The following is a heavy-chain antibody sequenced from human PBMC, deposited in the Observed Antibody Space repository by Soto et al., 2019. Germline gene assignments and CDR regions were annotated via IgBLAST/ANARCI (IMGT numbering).Heavy chain of an antibody. CDR1: GFAFQNHG. Sequence: EVQLVESGGSVIRPGGSLRLSCAASGFAFQNHGMAWVRQVPGKGLEWVAGISGSGVNAGYADSVKGRFTISRDNGDNSLLPEKNKPGGEEPALFPCAREPAWPYLFLDPWGRGTL. V-gene: IGHV3-20*01. CDR3: AREPAWPYLFLDP. D-gene: IGHD2-21*01. J-gene: IGHJ2*01. CDR2: ISGSGVNA.